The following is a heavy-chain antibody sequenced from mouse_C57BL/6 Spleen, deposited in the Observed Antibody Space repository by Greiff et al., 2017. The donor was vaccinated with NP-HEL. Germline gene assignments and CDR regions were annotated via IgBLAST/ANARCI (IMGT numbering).Heavy chain of an antibody. J-gene: IGHJ1*03. CDR1: GYTFTSYD. D-gene: IGHD1-1*01. CDR2: IYPRDGST. Sequence: QVQLQQSGPELVKPGASVKLSCKASGYTFTSYDINWVKQRPGQGLEWIGWIYPRDGSTKYNEKFKGKATLTVDTYSSTAYMDLHSLTSEDSAVYFCARFGDGSRWYVDVWGTGTTVTVSA. V-gene: IGHV1-85*01. CDR3: ARFGDGSRWYVDV.